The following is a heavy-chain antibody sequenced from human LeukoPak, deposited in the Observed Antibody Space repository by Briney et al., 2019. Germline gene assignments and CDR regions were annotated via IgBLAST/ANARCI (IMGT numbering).Heavy chain of an antibody. Sequence: SSETLSLTCAVYGGSFSGYYWSWIRQPPGKGLEWIGEINHSGSTNYNPSLKSRVTISVDTSKNQFSLKLSSVTAADTAVYYCARTTEGGYTYDYFYYYYMDVWGKGTTVTISS. D-gene: IGHD5-18*01. CDR1: GGSFSGYY. CDR2: INHSGST. V-gene: IGHV4-34*01. J-gene: IGHJ6*03. CDR3: ARTTEGGYTYDYFYYYYMDV.